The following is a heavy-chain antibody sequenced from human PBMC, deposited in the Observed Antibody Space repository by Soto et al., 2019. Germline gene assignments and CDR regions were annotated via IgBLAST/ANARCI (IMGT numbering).Heavy chain of an antibody. Sequence: GLKWMGIINPSGGSTSYAQKFQGRVNMTRDTSTSTVYMELSSLRSEDTAVYYCAREKGGTAMADYYYCGMDVWGQGTTVTVSS. V-gene: IGHV1-46*01. D-gene: IGHD5-18*01. CDR3: AREKGGTAMADYYYCGMDV. J-gene: IGHJ6*02. CDR2: INPSGGST.